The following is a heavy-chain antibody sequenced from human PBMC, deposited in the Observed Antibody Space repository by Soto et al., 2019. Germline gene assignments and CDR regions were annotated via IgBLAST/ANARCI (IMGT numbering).Heavy chain of an antibody. V-gene: IGHV3-7*01. CDR1: GFTFSNFW. Sequence: GGSLRLSCAASGFTFSNFWMSWVRQAPGKGLEWVANIKQDGSEKYYVDSVKGRFTISRDNAKNSLFLQMNSLRGDDTAVYYCARDSRGWDPRYYWGQGTLVTSPQ. D-gene: IGHD6-19*01. CDR3: ARDSRGWDPRYY. CDR2: IKQDGSEK. J-gene: IGHJ4*02.